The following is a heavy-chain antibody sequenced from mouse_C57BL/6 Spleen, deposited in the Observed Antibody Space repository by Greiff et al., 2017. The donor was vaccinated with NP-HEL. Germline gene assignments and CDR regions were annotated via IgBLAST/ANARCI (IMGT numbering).Heavy chain of an antibody. CDR1: GYAFSSSW. CDR2: IYPGDGDT. J-gene: IGHJ3*01. Sequence: QVQLQQSGPELVKPGASVKISCKASGYAFSSSWMNWVKQRPGKGLEWIGRIYPGDGDTNYNGKFKGKATLTADKSSSTAYMQLSSLTSEDSAVYCCARSDYDEGWFAYWGQGTLVTVSA. D-gene: IGHD2-4*01. CDR3: ARSDYDEGWFAY. V-gene: IGHV1-82*01.